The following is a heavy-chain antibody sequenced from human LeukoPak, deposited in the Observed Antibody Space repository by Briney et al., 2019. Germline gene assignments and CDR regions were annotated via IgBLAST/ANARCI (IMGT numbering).Heavy chain of an antibody. CDR1: GFTFSSYW. CDR3: ARDNGPYDY. CDR2: INHNGNVN. Sequence: SGGSLRLSCAASGFTFSSYWMNWARQAPGKGLEWVASINHNGNVNYYVDSVKGRFTISRDNVKNTLYLQMNSLRAEDTAVYYCARDNGPYDYWGQGTLVTVSS. V-gene: IGHV3-7*01. J-gene: IGHJ4*02. D-gene: IGHD2-8*01.